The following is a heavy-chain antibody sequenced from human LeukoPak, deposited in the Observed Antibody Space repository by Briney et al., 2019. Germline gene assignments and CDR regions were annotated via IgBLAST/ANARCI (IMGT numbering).Heavy chain of an antibody. CDR1: GFTFSRHG. CDR3: ARDWDCSSPTCYGALGH. D-gene: IGHD2-2*01. J-gene: IGHJ4*01. V-gene: IGHV3-7*01. CDR2: IKQDGSER. Sequence: PGGSLRLSCAASGFTFSRHGMHWVRQAPGKGLEWVANIKQDGSERYYVDSVKGRFTISRDNAKNSLYLQMNSLRAEDTAVYYCARDWDCSSPTCYGALGHWGQGTLVTVSS.